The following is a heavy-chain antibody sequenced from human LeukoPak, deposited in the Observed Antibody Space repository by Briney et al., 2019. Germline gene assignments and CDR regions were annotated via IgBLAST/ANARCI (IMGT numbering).Heavy chain of an antibody. J-gene: IGHJ3*02. D-gene: IGHD6-25*01. V-gene: IGHV3-48*03. CDR1: GFTFSSYE. Sequence: GGSLRLSCAASGFTFSSYEMNWVRQAPGKGLEWVSYISSSGSTIYYADSVKGRFTISRDNAKNSLYLQMNSLRAEDTAVYYCARERSGRGALDAFDIWGQGTMVTVSS. CDR2: ISSSGSTI. CDR3: ARERSGRGALDAFDI.